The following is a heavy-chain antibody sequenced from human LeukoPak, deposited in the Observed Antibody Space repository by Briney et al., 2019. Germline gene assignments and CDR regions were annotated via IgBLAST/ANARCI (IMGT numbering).Heavy chain of an antibody. J-gene: IGHJ4*02. CDR2: INHSGST. CDR3: ARGLNLRWLQMTFDY. CDR1: GGSFSGYY. V-gene: IGHV4-34*01. Sequence: PSETLSLTCAVYGGSFSGYYWSWIRQPPGKGLEWIGEINHSGSTNCNPSLKSRVTISVDTSKNQFSLKLSSVTAADTAVYYCARGLNLRWLQMTFDYWGRGTLVTVSS. D-gene: IGHD5-24*01.